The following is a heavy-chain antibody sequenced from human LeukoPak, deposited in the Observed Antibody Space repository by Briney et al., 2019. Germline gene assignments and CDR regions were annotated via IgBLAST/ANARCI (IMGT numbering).Heavy chain of an antibody. J-gene: IGHJ4*02. CDR1: GYTFSSYA. Sequence: GGSLRLSCAASGYTFSSYATHWVRQAPGTGLEWVSFISYDGSNKYYAGSVKGRFTISRDNSKNTLYLQMNSLRPEDTALYYCARGGYRYGYVFDYWGQGTLVTVSS. V-gene: IGHV3-30*04. D-gene: IGHD5-18*01. CDR2: ISYDGSNK. CDR3: ARGGYRYGYVFDY.